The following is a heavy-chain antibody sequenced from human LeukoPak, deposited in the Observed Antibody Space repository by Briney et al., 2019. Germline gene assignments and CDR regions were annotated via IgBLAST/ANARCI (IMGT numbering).Heavy chain of an antibody. CDR1: GVSISSYY. D-gene: IGHD2-8*01. CDR2: IYTSGST. V-gene: IGHV4-4*07. CDR3: ARDGGLKIVLMVYASTWFDP. Sequence: PSETLSLTCTVSGVSISSYYWSWIRQPAGKGVEGVGRIYTSGSTNYNPSLKSRVTMSVDTSKNQFSLKLSSVTAADTAVYYCARDGGLKIVLMVYASTWFDPWGQGTLVTVSS. J-gene: IGHJ5*02.